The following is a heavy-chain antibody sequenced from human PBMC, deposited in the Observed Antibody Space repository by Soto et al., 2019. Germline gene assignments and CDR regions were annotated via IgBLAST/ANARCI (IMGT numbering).Heavy chain of an antibody. J-gene: IGHJ1*01. V-gene: IGHV3-7*01. CDR3: SVGGIDSSWYWRN. Sequence: EIQLMESGGGLVQPGGSLRLSCEASGLTFNSHWMTWVRQAPGKGLEWVANINQDGSERYYADSVKGRSTISRDNAKDSLFLQLNTLRLEDTAIYYCSVGGIDSSWYWRNWGQGILVIVSS. CDR1: GLTFNSHW. CDR2: INQDGSER. D-gene: IGHD6-13*01.